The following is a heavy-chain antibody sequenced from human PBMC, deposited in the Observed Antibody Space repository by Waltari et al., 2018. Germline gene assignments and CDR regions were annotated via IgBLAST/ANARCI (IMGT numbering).Heavy chain of an antibody. CDR3: ARAKGELSIFDY. CDR1: GGSIRSYY. Sequence: QVQLQESGPGLVKPSETLSLTCTVSGGSIRSYYWSWIRQPPGKGLEWIGYIYYSGSTNYNPSLKSRVTISVDTSKNQFSLKLSSVTAADTAVYYCARAKGELSIFDYWGQGTLVTVSS. D-gene: IGHD3-16*02. V-gene: IGHV4-59*01. J-gene: IGHJ4*02. CDR2: IYYSGST.